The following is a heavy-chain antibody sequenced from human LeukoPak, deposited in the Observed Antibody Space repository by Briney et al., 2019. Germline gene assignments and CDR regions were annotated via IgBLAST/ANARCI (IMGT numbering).Heavy chain of an antibody. V-gene: IGHV4-30-4*01. CDR2: IFYSGST. CDR1: GGSFSSYY. Sequence: PSETLSLTCTVSGGSFSSYYWSWVRQPPGKGLEWIGYIFYSGSTYYNPSLKSRVTISVAKSKTQFSLKVSSVTAEDTAVYYCARWLDYWGQGTLVTGSS. CDR3: ARWLDY. J-gene: IGHJ4*02.